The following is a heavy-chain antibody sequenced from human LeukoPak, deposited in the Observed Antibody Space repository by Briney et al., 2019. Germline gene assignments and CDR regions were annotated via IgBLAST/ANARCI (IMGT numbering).Heavy chain of an antibody. D-gene: IGHD3-16*02. J-gene: IGHJ4*02. V-gene: IGHV4-38-2*02. Sequence: KSSETLSLTCTVSGYSISSGYYWGWIRQPPGKGLEWIGSIYHSGSTYYNPSLKSRVTISVDTSKNQFSLKLSSVTAADTAVYYCARDGIGIMITFGGVIVSPSFDYWGQGTLVTVSS. CDR3: ARDGIGIMITFGGVIVSPSFDY. CDR1: GYSISSGYY. CDR2: IYHSGST.